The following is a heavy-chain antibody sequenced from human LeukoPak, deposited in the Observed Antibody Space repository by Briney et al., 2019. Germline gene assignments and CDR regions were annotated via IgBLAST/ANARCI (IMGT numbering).Heavy chain of an antibody. J-gene: IGHJ4*02. CDR1: GFTVSSNY. D-gene: IGHD3-10*01. V-gene: IGHV3-66*01. Sequence: GESLRLSCAASGFTVSSNYMSWVRQAPGKGLEWLSIIYSSGSTYYTDSVKGRFTISRDNSKNTLYLQMNSLRAEDTAVYYCAREALGGGGYWGQGTLVTVSS. CDR2: IYSSGST. CDR3: AREALGGGGY.